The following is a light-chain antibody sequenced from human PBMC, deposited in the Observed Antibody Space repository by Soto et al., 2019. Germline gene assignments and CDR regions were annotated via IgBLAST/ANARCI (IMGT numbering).Light chain of an antibody. Sequence: DIKMTQSPSTLSASVGDRVTITCRASQSISNSLNWYQQKPGKAPNLLIYGTSSLQNGVPSRFGGSGSGTDFTLIISSLQREDFATYYCQQSYSSSWTFGQGTKVDI. CDR1: QSISNS. CDR2: GTS. CDR3: QQSYSSSWT. J-gene: IGKJ1*01. V-gene: IGKV1-39*01.